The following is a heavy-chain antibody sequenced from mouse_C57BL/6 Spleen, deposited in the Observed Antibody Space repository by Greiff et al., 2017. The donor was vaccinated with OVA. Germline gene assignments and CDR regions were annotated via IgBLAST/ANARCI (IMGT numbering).Heavy chain of an antibody. V-gene: IGHV1-81*01. J-gene: IGHJ2*01. Sequence: VKLMESGAELARPGASVKLSCKASGYTFTSYGISWVKQRTGQGLEWIGEIYPRSGNTYYNEKFKGKATLTADKSSSTAYMELRSLTSEDSAVYFCAREDYGSNLDYWGQGTTLTVSS. D-gene: IGHD1-1*01. CDR2: IYPRSGNT. CDR1: GYTFTSYG. CDR3: AREDYGSNLDY.